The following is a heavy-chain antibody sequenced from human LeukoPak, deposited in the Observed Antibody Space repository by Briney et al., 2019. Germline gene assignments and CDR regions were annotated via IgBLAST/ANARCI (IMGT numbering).Heavy chain of an antibody. D-gene: IGHD5-12*01. V-gene: IGHV4-61*02. CDR1: GDSISSGSYY. CDR2: IYTSGST. CDR3: ARDPGYSGYDWYFDY. Sequence: PSETLSLTCTVSGDSISSGSYYWSWIRQPAGKGLEWIGRIYTSGSTNYNPSLKSRVTISVDTSKNQFSLKLSSVTAADTAVYYCARDPGYSGYDWYFDYWGQGTLVTVSS. J-gene: IGHJ4*02.